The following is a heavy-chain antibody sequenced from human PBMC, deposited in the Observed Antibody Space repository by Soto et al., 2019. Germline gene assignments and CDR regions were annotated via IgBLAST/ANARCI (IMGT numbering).Heavy chain of an antibody. CDR1: GYSFSFYG. D-gene: IGHD3-22*01. J-gene: IGHJ4*02. V-gene: IGHV1-18*01. CDR3: ARDRLSGYDSSGFYS. CDR2: INPSDGNR. Sequence: ASVKVSCKASGYSFSFYGINWVRQAPGQGLEWMGWINPSDGNRNFARKFEDRVTMTTATSTNTVFLELRSLKSDDTAIYYCARDRLSGYDSSGFYSWGQGTMVTVSS.